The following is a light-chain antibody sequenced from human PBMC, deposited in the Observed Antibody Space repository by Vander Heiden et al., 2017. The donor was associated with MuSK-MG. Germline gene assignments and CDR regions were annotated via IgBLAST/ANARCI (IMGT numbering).Light chain of an antibody. CDR3: HQSDTTPLT. Sequence: DIQMTQSPSSLSASVGDRVTITCRASQSISSYLNWYQQKPGKAPKLLIYAASSLQSPVPSRFRGSASGTDFTLTISSLQPEDFATYYSHQSDTTPLTFGGGTKVEIK. CDR2: AAS. V-gene: IGKV1-39*01. J-gene: IGKJ4*01. CDR1: QSISSY.